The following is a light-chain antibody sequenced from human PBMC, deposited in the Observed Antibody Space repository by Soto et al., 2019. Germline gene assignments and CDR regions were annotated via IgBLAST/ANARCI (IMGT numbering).Light chain of an antibody. CDR3: QQYNSYST. V-gene: IGKV1-5*01. CDR2: DAS. J-gene: IGKJ1*01. CDR1: QSISSW. Sequence: DIQMTQSPSTLSASVGDRVTITCRASQSISSWLAWYQQKPGNAPKVLIYDASSLESGVPSRFSGSGSGTEFTLTISSLQPDDFATYYCQQYNSYSTFGQGTKVEIK.